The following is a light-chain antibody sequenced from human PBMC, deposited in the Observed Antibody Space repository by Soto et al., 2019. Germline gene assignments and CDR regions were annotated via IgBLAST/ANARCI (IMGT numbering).Light chain of an antibody. CDR2: AAS. CDR3: QQASSFPPT. Sequence: DIQTTQSPSSVSASVGDRFTITCRASQDISSWLAWYQQKPGKAPKIMIYAASSLQGGVPSRFSGSGSGTEFTLTIGSLQPEDFATYYCQQASSFPPTFGQGTRLEIK. J-gene: IGKJ5*01. V-gene: IGKV1-12*01. CDR1: QDISSW.